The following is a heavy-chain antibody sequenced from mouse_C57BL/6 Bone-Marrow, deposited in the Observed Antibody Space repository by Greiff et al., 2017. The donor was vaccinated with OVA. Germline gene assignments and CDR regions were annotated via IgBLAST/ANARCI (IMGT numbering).Heavy chain of an antibody. D-gene: IGHD2-3*01. CDR3: ARGGMVSPFAY. J-gene: IGHJ3*01. CDR1: GYAFTNYL. V-gene: IGHV1-54*01. Sequence: QVQLKQSGAELVRPGTSVKVSCKASGYAFTNYLIEWVKQRPGQGLEWIGVINPGSGGTNYNEKFKGKATLTADKSSSTAYMQLSSLTSEDSAGYFGARGGMVSPFAYWGQGTLVTVSA. CDR2: INPGSGGT.